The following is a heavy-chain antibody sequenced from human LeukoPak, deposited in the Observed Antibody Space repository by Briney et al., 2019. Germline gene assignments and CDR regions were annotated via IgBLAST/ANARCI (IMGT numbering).Heavy chain of an antibody. Sequence: GGSLRLSCAASGFTFSSYSMNWVRQAPGKGLEWVSSVSSSSSYIYYADSVKGRFTISRDNAKNSLYLQTNSLRAEDTAVYYCARGYVVPAATIFDYWGQGTLVTVSS. D-gene: IGHD2-2*01. CDR1: GFTFSSYS. CDR3: ARGYVVPAATIFDY. V-gene: IGHV3-21*01. J-gene: IGHJ4*02. CDR2: VSSSSSYI.